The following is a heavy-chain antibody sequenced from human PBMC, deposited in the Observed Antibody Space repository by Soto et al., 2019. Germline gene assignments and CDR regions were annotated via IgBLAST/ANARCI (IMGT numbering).Heavy chain of an antibody. CDR3: ASGDDYGDFIFEN. CDR2: IYYSGST. D-gene: IGHD4-17*01. CDR1: PGSISNYY. V-gene: IGHV4-59*01. Sequence: QVQLQESGPGLVNPSETLSLTCSVSPGSISNYYWSWIRQPPGKGLEWIGYIYYSGSTNYNPSLKSRVTMSVDSSKNQFSLKLTSVTAADTAVYYCASGDDYGDFIFENWGQGTPVTVSS. J-gene: IGHJ4*02.